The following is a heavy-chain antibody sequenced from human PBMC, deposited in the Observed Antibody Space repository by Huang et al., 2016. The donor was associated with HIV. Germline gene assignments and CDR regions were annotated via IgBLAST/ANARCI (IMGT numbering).Heavy chain of an antibody. V-gene: IGHV3-49*05. CDR1: GFTFGDYA. CDR2: IRSKASGGTT. D-gene: IGHD3-3*01. CDR3: TRENYDFWSGYYKYYFDY. Sequence: EVQLVESGGGLVKPGRSLRLSCTASGFTFGDYAMSWFRQAPGKGLEGVGCIRSKASGGTTEYAASVKGRFTISRDDSKSIAYLQMNSLKIEDTAVYYCTRENYDFWSGYYKYYFDYWGQGTLVTVSS. J-gene: IGHJ4*02.